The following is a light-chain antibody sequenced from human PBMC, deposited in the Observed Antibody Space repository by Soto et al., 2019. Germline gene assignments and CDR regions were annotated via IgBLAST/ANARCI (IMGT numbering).Light chain of an antibody. J-gene: IGLJ3*02. Sequence: QSVLTQPASVSGSPGQSITISCTGTNSDVGGYDRVSWYQHHPGKAPKLLIFEVYNRPSGISDRFAGSKSGGTASLTISGLQDEDEADSYCISYIPSTTPQWVFVGGTKLPVL. CDR1: NSDVGGYDR. CDR3: ISYIPSTTPQWV. V-gene: IGLV2-14*01. CDR2: EVY.